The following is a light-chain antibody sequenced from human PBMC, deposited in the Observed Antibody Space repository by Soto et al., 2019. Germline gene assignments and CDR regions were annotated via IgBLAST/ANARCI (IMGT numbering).Light chain of an antibody. Sequence: DVPMTQSPSSLSAFVGDRVTITCRASQGIAPYLAWFQQKPVKVPKLLIYATFTLQSGIPSRCSGSGSGTDFTLTINSLQPEDVGTYYCQKYNSASLTFGRGTKVEIK. J-gene: IGKJ4*01. CDR1: QGIAPY. CDR3: QKYNSASLT. CDR2: ATF. V-gene: IGKV1-27*01.